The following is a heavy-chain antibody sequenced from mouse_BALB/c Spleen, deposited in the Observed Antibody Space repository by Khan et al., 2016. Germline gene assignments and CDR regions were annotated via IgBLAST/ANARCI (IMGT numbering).Heavy chain of an antibody. CDR1: GDSITSGY. Sequence: EVQLQESGPSLVKPSQTLSLTCSVTGDSITSGYWNWIRKFPGNKLEYMGYISYSGSTYYNPSLKSRISITRDTSKNQYYLQLNSVTTEDTATYYGARYRGLGRGDYFDYWGQGTTLTASS. CDR3: ARYRGLGRGDYFDY. V-gene: IGHV3-8*02. D-gene: IGHD4-1*01. J-gene: IGHJ2*01. CDR2: ISYSGST.